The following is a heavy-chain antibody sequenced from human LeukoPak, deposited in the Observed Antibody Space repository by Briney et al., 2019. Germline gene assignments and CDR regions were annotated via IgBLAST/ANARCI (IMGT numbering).Heavy chain of an antibody. D-gene: IGHD1-26*01. CDR2: IIPILGIA. J-gene: IGHJ4*02. CDR1: GGTFSSYA. CDR3: ARQSFDPTPVGATGYFDY. V-gene: IGHV1-69*04. Sequence: GASVKVSCKASGGTFSSYAISWVRQAPGQGLEWMGRIIPILGIANYAQKFQGRVTITADKSTSTAYMELSSLRSEDTAVYYCARQSFDPTPVGATGYFDYWGQGALVTVSS.